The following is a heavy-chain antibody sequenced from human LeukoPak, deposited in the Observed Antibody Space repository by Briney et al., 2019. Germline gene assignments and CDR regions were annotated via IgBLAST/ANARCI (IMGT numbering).Heavy chain of an antibody. CDR3: AKATRIAVAGPYYFDY. J-gene: IGHJ4*02. CDR1: GFTFRDYY. Sequence: GGSLRLSCAASGFTFRDYYVSWIRQAPGKGLEWVSYISSSGSTIYYADSVKGRFTISRDNAKNSLYLQMNSLRAEDTALYYCAKATRIAVAGPYYFDYWGQGTLVTVSS. CDR2: ISSSGSTI. D-gene: IGHD6-19*01. V-gene: IGHV3-11*01.